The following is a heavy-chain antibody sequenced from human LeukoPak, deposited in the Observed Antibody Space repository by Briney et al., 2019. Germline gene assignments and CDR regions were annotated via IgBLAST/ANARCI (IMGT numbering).Heavy chain of an antibody. CDR1: GFTFSSYG. CDR2: ISGSGGST. CDR3: AKGGGGLGGHDAFDI. Sequence: GGSLRLSCAASGFTFSSYGMTWVRQAPGKGLEWVSTISGSGGSTYYADSVKGRFTISRDNSKNTLYLQMNSLRAEDTAVYYCAKGGGGLGGHDAFDIWGQGTMVTVSS. J-gene: IGHJ3*02. D-gene: IGHD2-15*01. V-gene: IGHV3-23*01.